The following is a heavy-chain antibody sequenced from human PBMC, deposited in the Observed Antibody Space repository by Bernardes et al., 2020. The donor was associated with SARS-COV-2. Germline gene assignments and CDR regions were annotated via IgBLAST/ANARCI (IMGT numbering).Heavy chain of an antibody. Sequence: ASVKVSCKASGYTFTGYYMHWVRQAPGQGLEWMGWINPNSGGTNYAQKFQGRVTMTRDTSISTAYMELSRLRSDDTAVYYCARVEWLLIGVGWFDPWGQGTLVTVSS. J-gene: IGHJ5*02. D-gene: IGHD3-3*01. CDR3: ARVEWLLIGVGWFDP. V-gene: IGHV1-2*02. CDR2: INPNSGGT. CDR1: GYTFTGYY.